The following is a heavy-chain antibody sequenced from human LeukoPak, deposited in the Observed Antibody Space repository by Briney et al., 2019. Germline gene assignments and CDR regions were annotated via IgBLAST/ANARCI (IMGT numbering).Heavy chain of an antibody. Sequence: GGSLRLSCAASGVTFSSYSMHWVRQAPGKRLEWVAFIQSDGTKFYADYVRGRFTISRENSKNTLYLQMSSLRPEDTAVFYCAKDRWTGFSAIDSWGQGTLVTVSS. V-gene: IGHV3-30*02. D-gene: IGHD3/OR15-3a*01. J-gene: IGHJ4*02. CDR2: IQSDGTK. CDR3: AKDRWTGFSAIDS. CDR1: GVTFSSYS.